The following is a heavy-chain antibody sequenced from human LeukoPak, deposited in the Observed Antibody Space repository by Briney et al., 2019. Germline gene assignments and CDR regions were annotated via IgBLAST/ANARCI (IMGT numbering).Heavy chain of an antibody. CDR1: GFTFSSYA. Sequence: PGGSLRLSCAASGFTFSSYAMHWVRQAPGKGLEWVAVISYDGSNKYYADSVKGRFTISRDNSKNTLYLQMNSLRAEDTAVYYCARKALTGSHSGPFDIWGQGTFVTVSS. V-gene: IGHV3-30-3*01. J-gene: IGHJ3*02. D-gene: IGHD7-27*01. CDR3: ARKALTGSHSGPFDI. CDR2: ISYDGSNK.